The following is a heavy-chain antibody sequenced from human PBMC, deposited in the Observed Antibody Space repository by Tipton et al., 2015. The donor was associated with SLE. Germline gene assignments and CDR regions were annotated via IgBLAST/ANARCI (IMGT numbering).Heavy chain of an antibody. CDR2: IHHYGCT. CDR3: ASGSVGAWRWFDP. Sequence: TLSLTCTVSGYSVSSDNYWGWIPQAPGKGMEWLGTIHHYGCTYFDPSLMSRVTISVDTSKNQFSLKLSSVTAADTAVYYCASGSVGAWRWFDPWGQGTLVTVSS. J-gene: IGHJ5*02. D-gene: IGHD3-10*01. CDR1: GYSVSSDNY. V-gene: IGHV4-38-2*02.